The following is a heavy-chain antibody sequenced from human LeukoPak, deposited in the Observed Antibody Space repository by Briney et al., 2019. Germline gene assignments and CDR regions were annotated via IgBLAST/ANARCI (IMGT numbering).Heavy chain of an antibody. D-gene: IGHD6-6*01. J-gene: IGHJ3*01. CDR1: GASFSGYY. CDR3: AKVYSSSSRDSFDV. V-gene: IGHV4-34*01. CDR2: INHSGSI. Sequence: SETLSLTCAVYGASFSGYYWSWIRQTPGKGLEWIGEINHSGSISYNPSLKSRITISVDTCKSQFSLELRSVNAADTAVYYCAKVYSSSSRDSFDVWGQGTMVTVPS.